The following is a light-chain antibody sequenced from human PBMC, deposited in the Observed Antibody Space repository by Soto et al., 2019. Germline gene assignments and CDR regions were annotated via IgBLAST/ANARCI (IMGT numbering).Light chain of an antibody. V-gene: IGKV1-8*01. CDR2: AAS. Sequence: AIRMTQSPSSFSASTGDRVTITCRASQGISSYLAWYQQKPGKAPKLLIYAASTLQSGVPSRFSGSGSWTTFTLTISCLQSEDFATYYCQQYYSYPPLTFGGGTKVEIK. CDR3: QQYYSYPPLT. J-gene: IGKJ4*01. CDR1: QGISSY.